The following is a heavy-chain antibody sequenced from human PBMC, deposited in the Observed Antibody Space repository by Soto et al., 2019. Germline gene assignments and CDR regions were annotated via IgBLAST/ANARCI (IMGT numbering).Heavy chain of an antibody. J-gene: IGHJ4*02. D-gene: IGHD7-27*01. CDR2: IKKEADGGTA. CDR1: GFTFSNAW. Sequence: LRLSCAASGFTFSNAWMNWVRQAPGKGLEWVGRIKKEADGGTAAYAAPVQGRFTISRDDSKNTLYLQMNSLKTEDTAVYYCLTGVLTPDYWGQGTLVTVSS. V-gene: IGHV3-15*01. CDR3: LTGVLTPDY.